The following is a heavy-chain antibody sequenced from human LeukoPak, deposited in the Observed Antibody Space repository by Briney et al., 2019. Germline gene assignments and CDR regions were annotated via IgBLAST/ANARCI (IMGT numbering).Heavy chain of an antibody. CDR2: IYGDDDK. CDR1: GFSLSTSGVG. CDR3: VPRTSGYNFAY. J-gene: IGHJ4*02. Sequence: SGPTLVNPTQTLTLTCTCSGFSLSTSGVGVGWIRQPPGKALEWLALIYGDDDKRYSPSLKSTLTITKATSKNQMVLTMTNMDPVDTATYYCVPRTSGYNFAYWGQGTLVTVSS. D-gene: IGHD5-12*01. V-gene: IGHV2-5*02.